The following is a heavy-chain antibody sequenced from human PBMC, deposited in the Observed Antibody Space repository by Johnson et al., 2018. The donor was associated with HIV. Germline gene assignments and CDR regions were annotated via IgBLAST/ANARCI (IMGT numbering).Heavy chain of an antibody. CDR2: IKSKTDGGTT. J-gene: IGHJ3*02. Sequence: VQLVESGGGVVQPGGSLRLSCAASGFTFSNAWMSWVRQAPGKGLEWVGRIKSKTDGGTTDYAAPVKGRFTISRDDSKNTLYLQMNSLKTEDTAVYYCTTDKDYVVWSGYYSGGSDAFDSWGQGTMVTVSS. D-gene: IGHD3-3*01. CDR1: GFTFSNAW. CDR3: TTDKDYVVWSGYYSGGSDAFDS. V-gene: IGHV3-15*01.